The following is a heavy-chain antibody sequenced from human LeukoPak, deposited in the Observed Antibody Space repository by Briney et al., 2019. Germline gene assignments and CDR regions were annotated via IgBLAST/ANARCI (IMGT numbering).Heavy chain of an antibody. D-gene: IGHD6-6*01. CDR3: AXXXXKXRPSXYYYMDV. CDR2: MNPNSGNT. Sequence: ASVKVSCKASGYTFTSYDINWVRQATGQGLEWMGWMNPNSGNTGYAQKFQGRVTMTRNTSISTAYMELSSRRSEDTAVYYWAXXXXKXRPSXYYYMDVWGKGTTVTVSS. V-gene: IGHV1-8*01. J-gene: IGHJ6*03. CDR1: GYTFTSYD.